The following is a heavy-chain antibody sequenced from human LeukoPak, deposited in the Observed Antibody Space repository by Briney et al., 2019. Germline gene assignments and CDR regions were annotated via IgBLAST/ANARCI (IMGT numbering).Heavy chain of an antibody. D-gene: IGHD6-13*01. J-gene: IGHJ4*02. CDR1: GFTFSDYG. CDR2: IRIDGTNK. V-gene: IGHV3-30*02. CDR3: AKRSYSSSWFFDY. Sequence: GGSLRLSCAASGFTFSDYGMHWVRQAPGKGLEWVAFIRIDGTNKNYADSVKGRFTISRDNSKNTLYLQMNSLRAEDTAVYYCAKRSYSSSWFFDYWGQGTLVTVSS.